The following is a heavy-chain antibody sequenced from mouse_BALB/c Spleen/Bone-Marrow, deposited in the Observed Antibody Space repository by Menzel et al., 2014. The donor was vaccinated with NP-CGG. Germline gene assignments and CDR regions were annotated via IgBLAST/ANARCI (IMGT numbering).Heavy chain of an antibody. D-gene: IGHD2-3*01. V-gene: IGHV7-3*02. CDR1: GFTFXDYY. CDR2: IRNKAYSYTT. J-gene: IGHJ2*01. Sequence: EVQGVESGGGLVQPGGSLRLSCATSGFTFXDYYMNWVRQPPGKALEWLGFIRNKAYSYTTEYSASVKGRFTISRDNSQSILYLQMNTLRAEDSATYYCARDMGGLLFDYWGQGTTLTVSS. CDR3: ARDMGGLLFDY.